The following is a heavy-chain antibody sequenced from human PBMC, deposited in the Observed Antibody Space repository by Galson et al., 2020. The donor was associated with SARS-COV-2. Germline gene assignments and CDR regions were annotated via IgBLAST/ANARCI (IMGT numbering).Heavy chain of an antibody. CDR2: IYYRGST. CDR1: DAPISSVGYY. J-gene: IGHJ5*02. D-gene: IGHD2-2*01. CDR3: PRAQVIVGVGNCFDP. V-gene: IGHV4-31*03. Sequence: SETLSFTCTVLDAPISSVGYYWSWIRQHPGKSLEWVGYIYYRGSTYYNLSLKSRVTISVDTPKNQFSRKLSSVTAADTAVYYWPRAQVIVGVGNCFDPWGQGTLVTVSS.